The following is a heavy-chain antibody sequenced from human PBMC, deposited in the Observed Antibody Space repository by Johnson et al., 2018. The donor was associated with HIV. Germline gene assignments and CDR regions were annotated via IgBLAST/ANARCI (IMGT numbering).Heavy chain of an antibody. V-gene: IGHV3-30*02. Sequence: VESGRSLRLSCAASGFTFNSYGMHWVRQAPGKGLEWVAFIRYDGSKKYYADSVKGRFTISRDNSKNTLYLQMNSLRPEDTAVYYCARGEEKYGGYSDDLIWGQGTMLTVSS. CDR1: GFTFNSYG. J-gene: IGHJ3*02. CDR2: IRYDGSKK. D-gene: IGHD5-18*01. CDR3: ARGEEKYGGYSDDLI.